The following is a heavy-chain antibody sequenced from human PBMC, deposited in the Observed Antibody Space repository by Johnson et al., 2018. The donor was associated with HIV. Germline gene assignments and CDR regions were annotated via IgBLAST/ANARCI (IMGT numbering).Heavy chain of an antibody. CDR1: GFTFSSYW. CDR3: ARGGLGFQNIHDPFDI. J-gene: IGHJ3*02. Sequence: EQLVESGGGLVQPGGSLRLSCAASGFTFSSYWMHWVRQAPGKGLVWVSRINSDGSSTNYADSVKGRFTISRDNAKNTLYLQMNSLRAEDTALYYCARGGLGFQNIHDPFDIWGQGTMVTVSS. V-gene: IGHV3-74*02. D-gene: IGHD1/OR15-1a*01. CDR2: INSDGSST.